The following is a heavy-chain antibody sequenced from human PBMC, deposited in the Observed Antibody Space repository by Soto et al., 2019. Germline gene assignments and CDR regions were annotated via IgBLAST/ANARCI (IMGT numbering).Heavy chain of an antibody. CDR1: GFSLSTRGVG. CDR3: ARILGVYSSSSCWFDP. D-gene: IGHD6-6*01. CDR2: IYWDDNR. J-gene: IGHJ5*02. Sequence: SGPTLVNPTQTLTLTCTFSGFSLSTRGVGVGWIRQPPGKALKWLALIYWDDNRRYSPSLKGRLTITKDTSKNQVVLTMTNMDPVDTATYYCARILGVYSSSSCWFDPWGQGTLVTVSS. V-gene: IGHV2-5*02.